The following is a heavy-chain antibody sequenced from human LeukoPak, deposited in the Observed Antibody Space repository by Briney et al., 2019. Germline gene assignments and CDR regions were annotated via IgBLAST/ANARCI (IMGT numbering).Heavy chain of an antibody. CDR3: TLGVGSAS. J-gene: IGHJ4*02. D-gene: IGHD6-25*01. CDR2: ISTRESNT. CDR1: GFTFSSYA. V-gene: IGHV3-23*01. Sequence: GGSLRLSCAASGFTFSSYAMSWVRQAPGKGLGWVSTISTRESNTYYADSVKGRFTISRDNSKNTVYLQMNSLRAEDTAIYYCTLGVGSASWGQGTLVTVSS.